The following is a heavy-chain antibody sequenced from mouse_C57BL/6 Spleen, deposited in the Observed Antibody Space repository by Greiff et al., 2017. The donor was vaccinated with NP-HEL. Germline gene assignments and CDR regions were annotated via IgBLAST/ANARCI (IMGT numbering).Heavy chain of an antibody. D-gene: IGHD2-4*01. V-gene: IGHV1-64*01. J-gene: IGHJ1*03. Sequence: QVQLKQPGAELVKPGASVKLSCKASGYTFTSYWMHWVKQRPGQGLEWIGMIHPNSGSTNYNEKFKSKATLTVDKSSSTAYMQLSSLTSEDSAVYYCARNYDGWYFDVWGTGTTVTVSS. CDR3: ARNYDGWYFDV. CDR1: GYTFTSYW. CDR2: IHPNSGST.